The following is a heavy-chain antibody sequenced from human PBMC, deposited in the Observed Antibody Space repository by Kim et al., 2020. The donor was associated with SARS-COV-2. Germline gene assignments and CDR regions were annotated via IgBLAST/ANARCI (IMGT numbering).Heavy chain of an antibody. J-gene: IGHJ4*02. V-gene: IGHV4-34*13. D-gene: IGHD3-16*02. Sequence: SLKSRVTISVDTSKNQFSLKLSSVTAADTAVYYCARGRNVWGSYRYTSMDWGQGTLVTVSS. CDR3: ARGRNVWGSYRYTSMD.